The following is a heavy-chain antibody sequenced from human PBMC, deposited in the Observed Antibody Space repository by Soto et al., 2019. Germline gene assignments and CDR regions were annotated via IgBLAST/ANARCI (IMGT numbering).Heavy chain of an antibody. CDR1: GGSISSYY. CDR2: IYYSGST. D-gene: IGHD3-22*01. CDR3: ARGYYDSSGYYPDRAYYYYYGMDV. V-gene: IGHV4-59*01. J-gene: IGHJ6*02. Sequence: SETLSLTCTVSGGSISSYYWSWIRQPPGKGLEWIGYIYYSGSTNYNPSLKSRVTISVDTSKNQFSLKLSSVTAADTAVYYCARGYYDSSGYYPDRAYYYYYGMDVWGQGTTVTVSS.